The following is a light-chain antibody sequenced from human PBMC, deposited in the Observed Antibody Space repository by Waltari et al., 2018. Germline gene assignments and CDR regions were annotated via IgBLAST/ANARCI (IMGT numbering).Light chain of an antibody. CDR2: DDN. CDR3: GTWDRGLSAGHL. J-gene: IGLJ1*01. V-gene: IGLV1-51*01. Sequence: QSVLTQPPSVSAAPGQRVTISCSGSISNIGKNYVSWYQQLPGTAPKPLIYDDNKRPSGIPDRFSGSKSGTSATLGISGLQSGDEADYYCGTWDRGLSAGHLFGTGTKVTVL. CDR1: ISNIGKNY.